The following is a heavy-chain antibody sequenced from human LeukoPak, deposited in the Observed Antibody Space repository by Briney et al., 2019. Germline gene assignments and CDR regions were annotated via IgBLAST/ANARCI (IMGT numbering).Heavy chain of an antibody. J-gene: IGHJ4*02. V-gene: IGHV3-48*03. CDR1: GFTFSSYE. CDR2: ISSSGSTI. CDR3: ARDSAAMARHYFDY. Sequence: GGSLRLSCAASGFTFSSYEMNWVRQAPGKGLEWVSYISSSGSTIYYADSVKGRFTISRDNAKNSLYLQMNSLRAEDTAVYYCARDSAAMARHYFDYWGQGTLVTVSS. D-gene: IGHD5-18*01.